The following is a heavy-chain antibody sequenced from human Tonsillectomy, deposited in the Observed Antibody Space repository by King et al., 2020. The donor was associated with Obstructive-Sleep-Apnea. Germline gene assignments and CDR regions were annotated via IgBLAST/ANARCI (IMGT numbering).Heavy chain of an antibody. CDR3: AREMERRRGNFDY. J-gene: IGHJ4*02. V-gene: IGHV3-11*06. CDR1: GFVFTDYY. D-gene: IGHD1-1*01. Sequence: QVQLVESGGGVVKPGGSLRLSCAASGFVFTDYYMNWIRQAPGKGLEYVSHVSSSSAHTNYADSVKGRFTISRDNAKNSVFLQMNSLRPEDTAVYYCAREMERRRGNFDYWGQGTLVTVSS. CDR2: VSSSSAHT.